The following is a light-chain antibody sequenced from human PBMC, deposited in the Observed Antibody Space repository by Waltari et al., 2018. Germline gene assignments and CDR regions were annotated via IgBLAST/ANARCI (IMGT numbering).Light chain of an antibody. CDR1: SSDVGGYNY. V-gene: IGLV2-11*01. CDR3: CSYAGRYTWV. CDR2: DVS. J-gene: IGLJ3*02. Sequence: QSALTQPRSVSGSPGQSVTISCTGTSSDVGGYNYVSWFQQHPGKAPKLMIHDVSKRPAGVPDRSSGSNAGTTASLTISGLQADDETDYYCCSYAGRYTWVFGGGTKLTVL.